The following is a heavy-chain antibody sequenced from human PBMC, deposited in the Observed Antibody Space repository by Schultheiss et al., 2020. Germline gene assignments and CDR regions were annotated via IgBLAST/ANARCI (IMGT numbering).Heavy chain of an antibody. CDR3: ARGWSYYDSSGYYSRYYFDY. CDR2: INHSGST. V-gene: IGHV4-34*01. D-gene: IGHD3-22*01. Sequence: SETLSLTCAVYGGSFSGYYWSWIRQPPGKGLEWIGEINHSGSTNYNPSLKSRVTISVDTSKNQFSLKLSSVTAADTAVYYCARGWSYYDSSGYYSRYYFDYWGQGTLVTVSS. CDR1: GGSFSGYY. J-gene: IGHJ4*02.